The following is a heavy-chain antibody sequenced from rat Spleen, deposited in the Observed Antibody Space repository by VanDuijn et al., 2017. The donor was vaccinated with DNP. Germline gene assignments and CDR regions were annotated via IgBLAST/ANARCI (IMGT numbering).Heavy chain of an antibody. V-gene: IGHV5-17*01. D-gene: IGHD4-1*01. Sequence: EVQLVESGGGLGQPGRSLKLSCAASGFTFSDYAMAWVRQAPKKGLEWVATISSDGSRTYYRDSVKGRFTISRDNAESTLFLQMDSLRSEDTATYYCARLPPATGAFDYWGQGVMITVSS. CDR2: ISSDGSRT. J-gene: IGHJ2*01. CDR1: GFTFSDYA. CDR3: ARLPPATGAFDY.